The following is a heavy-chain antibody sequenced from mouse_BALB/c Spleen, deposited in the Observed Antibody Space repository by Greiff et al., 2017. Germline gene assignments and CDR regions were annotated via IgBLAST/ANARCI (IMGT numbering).Heavy chain of an antibody. CDR2: IRNKANGYTT. CDR1: GFTFTDYY. J-gene: IGHJ4*01. CDR3: ARVDGYYAMDY. Sequence: EVQRVESGGGLVQPGGSLRLSCATSGFTFTDYYMSWVRQPPGKALEWLGFIRNKANGYTTEYSASVKGRFTISRDNSQSILYLQMNTLRAEDSATYYCARVDGYYAMDYWGQGTSVTVSS. V-gene: IGHV7-3*02. D-gene: IGHD2-3*01.